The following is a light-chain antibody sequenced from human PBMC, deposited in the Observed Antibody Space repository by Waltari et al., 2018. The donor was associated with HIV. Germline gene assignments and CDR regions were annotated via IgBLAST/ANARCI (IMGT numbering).Light chain of an antibody. CDR2: GNN. CDR1: SSNIGAHYA. J-gene: IGLJ3*02. V-gene: IGLV1-40*01. Sequence: QSVLTQPPSVSGAPGQRVTISCTGSSSNIGAHYAVHWYQQLPGTAPKPLIYGNNNRPSGVPDRFSGSKSGTSASLAITGLQAEDEADYYCQSYDSSLSGSGVFGGGTKLTVL. CDR3: QSYDSSLSGSGV.